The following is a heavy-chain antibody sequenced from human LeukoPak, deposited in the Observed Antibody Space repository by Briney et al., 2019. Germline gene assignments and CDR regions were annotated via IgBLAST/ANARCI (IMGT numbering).Heavy chain of an antibody. D-gene: IGHD3-9*01. CDR3: ARGQDDDILTGYYL. CDR2: INHSGST. V-gene: IGHV4-34*01. J-gene: IGHJ4*02. Sequence: PSETLSLTCAVYGGSFSGYYWSWIRQPPGKGLEWIGEINHSGSTNYNPSLKSRVTISVDTSKNQFSLKLSSVTAADTAVYYCARGQDDDILTGYYLWGQGTLVTVSS. CDR1: GGSFSGYY.